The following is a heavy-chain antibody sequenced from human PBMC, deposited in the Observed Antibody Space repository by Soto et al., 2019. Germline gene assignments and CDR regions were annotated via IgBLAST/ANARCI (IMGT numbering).Heavy chain of an antibody. V-gene: IGHV3-23*01. CDR1: GFTFSSDA. J-gene: IGHJ6*02. Sequence: EVQLLESGGGLVQPGGSLRLSCAASGFTFSSDAMSWVRQAPGKGLEWVSAISGSGGSTYYADSVKGRLPISRDNSKNTLYLQINSRRAGATAVYYREKERYWSGGGCSLYYYYYYGMDVWGQGTTVTVSS. D-gene: IGHD2-15*01. CDR2: ISGSGGST. CDR3: EKERYWSGGGCSLYYYYYYGMDV.